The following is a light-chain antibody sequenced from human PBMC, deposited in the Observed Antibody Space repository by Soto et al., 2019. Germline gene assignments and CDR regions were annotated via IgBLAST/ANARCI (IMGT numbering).Light chain of an antibody. J-gene: IGKJ1*01. Sequence: NVWTQSPGTLSLSAGERATLSCRASQSVSSNYLAWYQQKPGQPPRLLISGASSRATGIPDRFIGSGSGTDFTLTISRLEPEDFAVYYCQHYGRSPPSWTFGQGTKVEIK. CDR1: QSVSSNY. V-gene: IGKV3-20*01. CDR2: GAS. CDR3: QHYGRSPPSWT.